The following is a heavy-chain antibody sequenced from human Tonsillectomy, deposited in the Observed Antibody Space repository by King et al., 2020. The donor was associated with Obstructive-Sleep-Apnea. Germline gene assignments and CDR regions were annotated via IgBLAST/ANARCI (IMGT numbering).Heavy chain of an antibody. CDR2: TSGNSVSL. J-gene: IGHJ4*02. CDR1: GCTFYDYA. V-gene: IGHV3-9*01. Sequence: VQLVETGGGLVQPGRSLRLSCAASGCTFYDYAMHSVRHAPGKGLEWVSATSGNSVSLGSADSVKGRFTISRDTAKNSLYLQMNSLRAEDTALYYCAKVGQFDYWGQGTLVTVSS. CDR3: AKVGQFDY.